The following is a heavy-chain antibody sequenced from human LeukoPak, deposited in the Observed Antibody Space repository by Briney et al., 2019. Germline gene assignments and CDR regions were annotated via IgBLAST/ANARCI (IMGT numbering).Heavy chain of an antibody. D-gene: IGHD3-9*01. CDR2: ISSSGSTI. Sequence: GGSLRLSCAASGFTFSDYYMSWIRQAPGKGLEWVSYISSSGSTIYYADSVKGRFTISRDNAKNSLYLQMNSLRAEDTAVYYCERDPAGIFDDISTGYRFDPWGQGTLVTVSS. CDR1: GFTFSDYY. V-gene: IGHV3-11*01. J-gene: IGHJ5*02. CDR3: ERDPAGIFDDISTGYRFDP.